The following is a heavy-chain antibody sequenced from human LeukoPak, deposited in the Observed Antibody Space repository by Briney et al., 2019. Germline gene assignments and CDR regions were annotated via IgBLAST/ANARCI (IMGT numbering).Heavy chain of an antibody. CDR2: INHSGST. Sequence: SETLSFTCAVYGGSFSGYYWSWIRRPPGKGLEWIGEINHSGSTNYNPSLKSRVTISVDTSKNQFSLKLSSVTAADTAVYYCARGGEMATITDYYYYMDVWGKGTTVTVSS. CDR1: GGSFSGYY. D-gene: IGHD5-24*01. CDR3: ARGGEMATITDYYYYMDV. J-gene: IGHJ6*03. V-gene: IGHV4-34*01.